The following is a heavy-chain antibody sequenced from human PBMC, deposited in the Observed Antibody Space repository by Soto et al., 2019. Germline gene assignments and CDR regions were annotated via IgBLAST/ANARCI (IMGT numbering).Heavy chain of an antibody. V-gene: IGHV5-51*01. CDR3: ARTTVTTDSAFDI. J-gene: IGHJ3*02. Sequence: PGESLKISCKSSGYSFTNFWIAWVRQMPGKGLEWMGIIYPGDSDTRYSPSFQGQVTISADKSINTAYLQCNNLKASDTAMYYCARTTVTTDSAFDIWGRGTMVTVSS. D-gene: IGHD4-17*01. CDR1: GYSFTNFW. CDR2: IYPGDSDT.